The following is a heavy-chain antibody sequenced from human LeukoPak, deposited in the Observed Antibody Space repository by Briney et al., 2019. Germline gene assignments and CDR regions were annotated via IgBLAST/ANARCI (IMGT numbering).Heavy chain of an antibody. CDR3: AKWGDYDVLTGYYDPDY. CDR2: ITGSGGIT. CDR1: GFTFSNYA. D-gene: IGHD3-9*01. Sequence: GGSLRLSCVASGFTFSNYAMSWVRQAPGKGLEWVSAITGSGGITYYADSVKGRFTISRDNSKNTLYLQMNSLRAEDTAVYYCAKWGDYDVLTGYYDPDYWRQGTLVTVSS. V-gene: IGHV3-23*01. J-gene: IGHJ4*02.